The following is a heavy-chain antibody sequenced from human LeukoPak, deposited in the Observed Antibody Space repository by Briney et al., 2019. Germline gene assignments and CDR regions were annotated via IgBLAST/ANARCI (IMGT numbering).Heavy chain of an antibody. CDR1: GYSISNTHY. Sequence: PSETLSLTCAVSGYSISNTHYWGWIRQPPGKGLEWIGSIYNSGSTHYNPSLKSRVTISVDTSMNHFSLKLSPVTAADTAVYYCARNSSGIHFDYWGRRTLVTVSS. V-gene: IGHV4-38-2*01. J-gene: IGHJ4*02. CDR2: IYNSGST. D-gene: IGHD3-22*01. CDR3: ARNSSGIHFDY.